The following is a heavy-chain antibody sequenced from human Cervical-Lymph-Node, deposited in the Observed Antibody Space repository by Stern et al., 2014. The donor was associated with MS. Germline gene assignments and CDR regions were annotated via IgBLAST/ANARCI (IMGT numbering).Heavy chain of an antibody. V-gene: IGHV3-48*01. J-gene: IGHJ4*02. CDR3: ATDSAYDSIPH. Sequence: EVQLEESGGRLVQPGGSLRLSCAASGFTFSRSSMNWFRQAPGKGLEWVSHITSTISLTYYAASVRGRFTTSRDNAKNSLYLQMNSLRAEDTAVYYCATDSAYDSIPHWGQGALVTVSS. CDR1: GFTFSRSS. D-gene: IGHD3-22*01. CDR2: ITSTISLT.